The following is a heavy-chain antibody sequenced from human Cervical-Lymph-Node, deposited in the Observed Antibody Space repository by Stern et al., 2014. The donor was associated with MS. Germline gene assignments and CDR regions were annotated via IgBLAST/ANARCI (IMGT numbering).Heavy chain of an antibody. CDR2: ISNNSTHT. Sequence: EVQLVESGGGLVQPWESLRLSCDASGFTFSHYSINWVRQAPGQGLEWISLISNNSTHTYYADSVDGRFTISRDSAKDSVSLHMVNLRAEDTAVYYCARARVGDYARSPHLDSWGQGTLVTVSS. J-gene: IGHJ4*02. V-gene: IGHV3-21*01. CDR1: GFTFSHYS. D-gene: IGHD4-17*01. CDR3: ARARVGDYARSPHLDS.